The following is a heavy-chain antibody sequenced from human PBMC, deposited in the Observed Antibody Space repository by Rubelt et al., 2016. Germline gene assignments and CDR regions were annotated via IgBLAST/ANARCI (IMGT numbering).Heavy chain of an antibody. V-gene: IGHV3-23*01. CDR2: ISGGGGST. Sequence: LVQPGGSLRLPCAASGFTFSSYAMSWVRQAPGKGLEWVSAISGGGGSTYYADSVKGRFTISRDNSKNTLYLQMNSLRAEDTAVYYCARHRYDFWSGFFSGYWGQGTLVTVSS. CDR1: GFTFSSYA. CDR3: ARHRYDFWSGFFSGY. J-gene: IGHJ4*02. D-gene: IGHD3-3*01.